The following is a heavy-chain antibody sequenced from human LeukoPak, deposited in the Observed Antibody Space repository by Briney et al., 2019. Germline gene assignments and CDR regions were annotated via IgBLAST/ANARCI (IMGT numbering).Heavy chain of an antibody. CDR1: GGPISSGDYY. J-gene: IGHJ2*01. CDR2: IYYSGST. CDR3: ARDLAFGYSGYFDL. Sequence: SETLSLTCTVSGGPISSGDYYWSWIRQPPGKGLEWIGYIYYSGSTYYNPSLKSRVTISVDTSKNQFSLKLSSVTAADTAVYYCARDLAFGYSGYFDLWGRGTLVTVSS. V-gene: IGHV4-30-4*01. D-gene: IGHD2-21*01.